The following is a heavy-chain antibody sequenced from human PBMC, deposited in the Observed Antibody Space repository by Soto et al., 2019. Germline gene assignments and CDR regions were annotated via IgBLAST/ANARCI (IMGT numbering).Heavy chain of an antibody. D-gene: IGHD2-21*01. CDR3: TFGSWSGEVFDI. Sequence: QVQVVQSGAEVKKPGSSVKVPCKDSGGTFSTYSMFWVRQAPGQGLEWMGRIIPMLGVRNYAQRFQDRVTITADKSTATVHMELSSLRSEDTALYYCTFGSWSGEVFDIWGQGTMVTVSS. CDR1: GGTFSTYS. CDR2: IIPMLGVR. J-gene: IGHJ3*02. V-gene: IGHV1-69*02.